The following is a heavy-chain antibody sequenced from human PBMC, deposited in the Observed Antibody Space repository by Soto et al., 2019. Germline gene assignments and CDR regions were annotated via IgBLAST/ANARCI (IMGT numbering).Heavy chain of an antibody. D-gene: IGHD3-16*01. V-gene: IGHV1-2*02. CDR2: INPNSGGT. Sequence: RASVKVSCKASGYTFTGYYMHGVRQAPGRGLEWMGWINPNSGGTNYAQKFQGRVTMTRDTSIRTAYMELSRLRSDDTAVYYCARGGITGGAVSGGGGQGPLVTVPS. CDR3: ARGGITGGAVSGG. CDR1: GYTFTGYY. J-gene: IGHJ4*02.